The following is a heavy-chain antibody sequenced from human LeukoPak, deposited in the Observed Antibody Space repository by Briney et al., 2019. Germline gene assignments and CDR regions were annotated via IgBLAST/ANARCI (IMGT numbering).Heavy chain of an antibody. J-gene: IGHJ4*02. CDR2: ISSSGSTI. CDR3: ARDHEIAAAGPPYFDY. D-gene: IGHD6-13*01. V-gene: IGHV3-11*04. CDR1: GFTFSDYY. Sequence: GGSMRFSCAASGFTFSDYYMSWIRQAPGKGLEWVSYISSSGSTIYYADSVKGRFTISRDNAKNSLYLQMNSLRAEDTAVYYCARDHEIAAAGPPYFDYWGQGTLVTVSS.